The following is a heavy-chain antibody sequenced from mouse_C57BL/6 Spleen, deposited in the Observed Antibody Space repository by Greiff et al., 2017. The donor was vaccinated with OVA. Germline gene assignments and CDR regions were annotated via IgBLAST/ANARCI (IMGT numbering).Heavy chain of an antibody. CDR1: GFTFSDYY. Sequence: EVKVVESEGGLVQPGSSMKLSCTASGFTFSDYYMAWVRQVPEKGLEWVANINYDGSSTYYLDSLKSRFIISRDNAKNILYLQMSSLKSEDTATYYCARVDGYYVWFAYWGQGTLVTVSA. CDR2: INYDGSST. D-gene: IGHD2-3*01. V-gene: IGHV5-16*01. J-gene: IGHJ3*01. CDR3: ARVDGYYVWFAY.